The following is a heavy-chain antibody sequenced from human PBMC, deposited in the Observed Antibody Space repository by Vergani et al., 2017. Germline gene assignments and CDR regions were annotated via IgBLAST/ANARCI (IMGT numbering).Heavy chain of an antibody. CDR1: GFTFDDYA. CDR3: TKGAGSSTVEKGGFDY. CDR2: ISRNSGTI. Sequence: EVQLVESGGGLVQPGRSLRLSCVASGFTFDDYAMHWVRQAPGKGLEWVSVISRNSGTIAYADSVKGRFTISRDNAKNSLYLQMNSLRVEDMALYYCTKGAGSSTVEKGGFDYWGQGTLVTVSS. V-gene: IGHV3-9*03. J-gene: IGHJ4*02. D-gene: IGHD4-23*01.